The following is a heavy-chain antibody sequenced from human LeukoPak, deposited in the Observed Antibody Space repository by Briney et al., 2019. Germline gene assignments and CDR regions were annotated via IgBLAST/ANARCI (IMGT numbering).Heavy chain of an antibody. CDR1: GGSISSYY. J-gene: IGHJ4*02. Sequence: SETLSLTCTVSGGSISSYYRSWIRQPPGKGLEWIGYIYYSGSTNYNPSLKSRVTISVDTSKNQFSLKLSSVTAADTAVYYCARGGWYYYFDYWGQGTLVTVSS. CDR2: IYYSGST. V-gene: IGHV4-59*01. CDR3: ARGGWYYYFDY. D-gene: IGHD6-19*01.